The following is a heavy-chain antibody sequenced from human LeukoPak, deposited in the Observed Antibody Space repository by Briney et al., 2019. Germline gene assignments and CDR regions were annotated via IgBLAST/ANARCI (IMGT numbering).Heavy chain of an antibody. Sequence: ASVKVSCKASGYTFTGYYMHWVRQAPGQGLEWMGWINPNSGGTNYAQKFQGRVTMTRDTSISTAYMELSRLRSDDTAVYYCARDAYYYDSGGSDWGQGTLVTVSS. V-gene: IGHV1-2*02. CDR1: GYTFTGYY. CDR3: ARDAYYYDSGGSD. CDR2: INPNSGGT. J-gene: IGHJ4*02. D-gene: IGHD3-22*01.